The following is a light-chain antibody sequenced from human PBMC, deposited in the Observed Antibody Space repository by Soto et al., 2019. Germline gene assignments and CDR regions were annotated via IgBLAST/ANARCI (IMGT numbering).Light chain of an antibody. V-gene: IGKV3-15*01. CDR2: GAS. CDR3: QQYYNWPLT. J-gene: IGKJ4*01. CDR1: QSVRSN. Sequence: IVMTQSPATLSVSPGERATLSCRASQSVRSNLAWYQQKPGQAPSLLIYGASTRATGIPARFSGSGSGTEFTLTISSLQSEDFAVYYCQQYYNWPLTFGGGTKVEIK.